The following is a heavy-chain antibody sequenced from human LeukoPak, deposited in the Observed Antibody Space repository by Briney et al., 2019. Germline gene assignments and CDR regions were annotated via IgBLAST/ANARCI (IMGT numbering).Heavy chain of an antibody. J-gene: IGHJ4*02. CDR3: ARDQGYTYGHSFDY. CDR2: ISSSSSYI. D-gene: IGHD5-18*01. CDR1: GFTFSSYS. Sequence: GGSLRLSCAASGFTFSSYSMNWVRQAPGKGLEWVSSISSSSSYIYYADSVKGRFTISRDNSKNTLYLQMNSLRAEDTAVYYCARDQGYTYGHSFDYWGQGTLVTVSS. V-gene: IGHV3-21*01.